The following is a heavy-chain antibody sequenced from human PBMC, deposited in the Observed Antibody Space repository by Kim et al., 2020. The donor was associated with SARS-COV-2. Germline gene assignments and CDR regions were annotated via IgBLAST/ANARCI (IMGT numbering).Heavy chain of an antibody. V-gene: IGHV4-34*01. CDR2: INHSGST. CDR1: GGSFSGYY. Sequence: SETLSLTCAVYGGSFSGYYWSWIRQPPGKGLEWIGEINHSGSTNYNPSLKSRVTISVDTSKNQFSLKLSSVTAADTAVYYCATRGGLWFGEPPQAYFDLWGRGTLVTVSS. D-gene: IGHD3-10*01. J-gene: IGHJ2*01. CDR3: ATRGGLWFGEPPQAYFDL.